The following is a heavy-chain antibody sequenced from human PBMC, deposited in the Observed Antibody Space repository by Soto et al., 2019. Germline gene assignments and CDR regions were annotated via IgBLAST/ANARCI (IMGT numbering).Heavy chain of an antibody. CDR1: GGSISPYY. CDR3: ARTSCDSLSFYTWRDRWFDP. V-gene: IGHV4-59*01. CDR2: IYNTGST. J-gene: IGHJ5*02. D-gene: IGHD2-2*02. Sequence: SETLSLTCTVSGGSISPYYWNWIRQSPGKGLEWIGYIYNTGSTTYNPSLKSRVTITVDTSKNQFSLRLSSVTAADTAVYYCARTSCDSLSFYTWRDRWFDPWGQGTLVTVSS.